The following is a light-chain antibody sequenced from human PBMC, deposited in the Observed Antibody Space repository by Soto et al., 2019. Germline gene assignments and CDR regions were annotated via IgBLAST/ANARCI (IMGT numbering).Light chain of an antibody. V-gene: IGKV1-39*01. CDR1: QSISSY. Sequence: DIQMTQSPSSLSASVGDRVTITCRASQSISSYLNWYQQKPGKAPKLLIYAASSLQSGVPSRFSGRGSGTDFTLTISRLQPEDFATYYCQQSYSTPRSLTFGGGTKVEIK. CDR3: QQSYSTPRSLT. CDR2: AAS. J-gene: IGKJ4*01.